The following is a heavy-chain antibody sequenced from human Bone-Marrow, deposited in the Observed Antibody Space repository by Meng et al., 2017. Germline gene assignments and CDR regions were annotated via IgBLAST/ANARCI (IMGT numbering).Heavy chain of an antibody. D-gene: IGHD3-22*01. CDR2: FDPEDGET. V-gene: IGHV1-24*01. J-gene: IGHJ3*02. Sequence: SVNVSRKVSGYTLTELSMHWVRQAPGKGLEWMGGFDPEDGETIYAQKFQGRVTMTEDTSTDTAYMELSSLRSEDTAVYYCATILVVPHAFDIWGQGTMVTVSS. CDR3: ATILVVPHAFDI. CDR1: GYTLTELS.